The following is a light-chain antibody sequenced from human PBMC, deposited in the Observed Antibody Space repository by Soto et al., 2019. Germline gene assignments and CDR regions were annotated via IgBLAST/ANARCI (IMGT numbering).Light chain of an antibody. CDR2: EVN. CDR1: SSDVGSYHF. Sequence: QSALTQPASVSGSPGQSITISCNGTSSDVGSYHFVSWFQQHPGKAPKLIIVEVNNRPSGVSNRLSGSKSDNTASLTISGLQADDEADYYCSSYTTRGTWVFGGGTKVTVL. J-gene: IGLJ3*02. CDR3: SSYTTRGTWV. V-gene: IGLV2-14*01.